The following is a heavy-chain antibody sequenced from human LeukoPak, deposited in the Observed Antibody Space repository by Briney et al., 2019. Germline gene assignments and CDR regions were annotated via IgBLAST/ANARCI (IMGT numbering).Heavy chain of an antibody. CDR1: GFTFNSYW. CDR3: ARDRITNDAFDI. CDR2: INSDGSGT. J-gene: IGHJ3*02. V-gene: IGHV3-74*01. D-gene: IGHD3-10*01. Sequence: GGSLRLSCAASGFTFNSYWMHWVRQAPGKGLVWVSRINSDGSGTSDADFVKGRFTISRDNSKNTLYLQMNSLRAEDTAMYYCARDRITNDAFDIRGQGTMVTVSS.